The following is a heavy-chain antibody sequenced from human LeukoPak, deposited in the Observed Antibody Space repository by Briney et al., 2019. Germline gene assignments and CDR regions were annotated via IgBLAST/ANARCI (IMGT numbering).Heavy chain of an antibody. CDR1: EYTFNGYY. D-gene: IGHD7-27*01. J-gene: IGHJ2*01. CDR3: AREGLTGNWFFDF. V-gene: IGHV1-2*02. Sequence: ASVKVSCEASEYTFNGYYIYWVRQAPGQELEWMGWINPNSGGTNYAQKFQGRFTLTRDTSISTTYMELTRLRSDDTAVYYCAREGLTGNWFFDFWGRGTLVTVSS. CDR2: INPNSGGT.